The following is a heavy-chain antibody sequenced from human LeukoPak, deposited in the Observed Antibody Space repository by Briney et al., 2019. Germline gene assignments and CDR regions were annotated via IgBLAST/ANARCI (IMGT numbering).Heavy chain of an antibody. CDR3: ASGLRFLEWLGAFDI. V-gene: IGHV3-11*04. CDR2: ISRSGSTI. CDR1: GFTFSDYY. D-gene: IGHD3-3*01. Sequence: GGSLRLLCAASGFTFSDYYMSWIRQAPGKGLEWVSYISRSGSTIYYADSVKGRFTISRDNAKNSLYLQMNSLRAEDTAVYYCASGLRFLEWLGAFDIWGQGTMVTVSS. J-gene: IGHJ3*02.